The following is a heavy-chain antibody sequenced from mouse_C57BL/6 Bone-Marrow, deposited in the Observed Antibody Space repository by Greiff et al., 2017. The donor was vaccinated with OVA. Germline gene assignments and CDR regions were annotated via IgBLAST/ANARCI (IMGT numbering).Heavy chain of an antibody. Sequence: DVMLVESGGGLVQPGGSLSLSCAASGFTFTDYYMSWVRQPPGKALEWLGFIRNKANGYTTEYSASVKGRFTISRDNSQSILYLQMNALRAEDSATYYCARSSYYYGSSFYYYAMDYWGQGTSVTVSS. D-gene: IGHD1-1*01. J-gene: IGHJ4*01. CDR3: ARSSYYYGSSFYYYAMDY. CDR1: GFTFTDYY. V-gene: IGHV7-3*01. CDR2: IRNKANGYTT.